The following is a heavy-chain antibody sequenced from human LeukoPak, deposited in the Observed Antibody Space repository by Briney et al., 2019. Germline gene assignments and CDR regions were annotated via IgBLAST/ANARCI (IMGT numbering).Heavy chain of an antibody. D-gene: IGHD5-12*01. CDR1: GGSISSYY. CDR2: IYYSGST. CDR3: ARDRSGYLSAFDI. Sequence: SETLSLTCTVSGGSISSYYWSWIRQPPGKGLEWIGYIYYSGSTNYNPSLKSRVTISVDTSKNQFSLKLSSVTAADTAVYYCARDRSGYLSAFDIWGQGRILNVSS. V-gene: IGHV4-59*01. J-gene: IGHJ3*02.